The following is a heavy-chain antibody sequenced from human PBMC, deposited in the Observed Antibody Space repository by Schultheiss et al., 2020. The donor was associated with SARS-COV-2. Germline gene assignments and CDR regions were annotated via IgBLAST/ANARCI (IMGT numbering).Heavy chain of an antibody. Sequence: GGSLRLSCAASGFTFSSYAMSWVRQAPGKGLELVSVIYSGGSTYYADSVKGRFTISRDNSKNTLYLQMNSLRAEDTAVYYCAKDMQWLVQYFQHWGQGTLVTVSS. J-gene: IGHJ1*01. V-gene: IGHV3-23*03. CDR2: IYSGGST. D-gene: IGHD6-19*01. CDR3: AKDMQWLVQYFQH. CDR1: GFTFSSYA.